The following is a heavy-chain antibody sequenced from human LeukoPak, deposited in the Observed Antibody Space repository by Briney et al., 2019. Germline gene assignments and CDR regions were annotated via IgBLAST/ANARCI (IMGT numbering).Heavy chain of an antibody. D-gene: IGHD3-10*01. J-gene: IGHJ4*02. CDR1: GFTFITYA. CDR3: ARLSGSYYNSPFYFDY. Sequence: PGGSLRLSCAGSGFTFITYAMSWVRQAPGKGLEWVSAFSGGDDSTYYAHSARGRFTISRDSSRNTLYLQMNSLRAEDTAVYYCARLSGSYYNSPFYFDYWGQGTLVTVSS. V-gene: IGHV3-23*01. CDR2: FSGGDDST.